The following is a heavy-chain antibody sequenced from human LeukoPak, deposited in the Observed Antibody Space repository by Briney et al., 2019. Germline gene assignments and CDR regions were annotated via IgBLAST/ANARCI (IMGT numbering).Heavy chain of an antibody. CDR3: ARGILLWFGEGTQYFDY. CDR2: IYYSGST. J-gene: IGHJ4*02. Sequence: SETLSLTCTVSGGSISSGSYYWSWIRQPAGTGLEWLGSIYYSGSTYYNPSLKSRVTISVDTSKNQFSRKLSSVTAADTAVYYCARGILLWFGEGTQYFDYWGQGTLVTVSS. V-gene: IGHV4-39*01. CDR1: GGSISSGSYY. D-gene: IGHD3-10*01.